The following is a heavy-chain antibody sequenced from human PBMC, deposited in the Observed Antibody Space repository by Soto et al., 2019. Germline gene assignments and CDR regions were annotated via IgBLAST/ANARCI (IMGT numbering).Heavy chain of an antibody. CDR3: ARGAFDWLLAY. CDR1: GFTFSSYG. CDR2: IWYDGSNK. D-gene: IGHD3-9*01. Sequence: GGSLRLSCAASGFTFSSYGMHWVRQAPGKGLEWVAVIWYDGSNKYYADSVKGRFTISRDNSKNTLYLQMNSLRAEDTAVYYCARGAFDWLLAYWGQGTLVTVSS. J-gene: IGHJ4*02. V-gene: IGHV3-33*01.